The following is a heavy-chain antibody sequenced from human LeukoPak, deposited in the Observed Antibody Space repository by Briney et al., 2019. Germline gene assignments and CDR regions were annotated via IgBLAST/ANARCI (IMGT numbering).Heavy chain of an antibody. CDR3: ARGRVTMVRGAREYYFDY. J-gene: IGHJ4*02. D-gene: IGHD3-10*01. V-gene: IGHV1-2*06. CDR2: INPNSGGT. CDR1: GYTFTGYY. Sequence: ASVKVSCKASGYTFTGYYMHWVRQAPGQGLEWMGRINPNSGGTNYAQKFQGRVTMTRDTSISTAYMELSRLRSDDTAVYYCARGRVTMVRGAREYYFDYWGQGTLVTVSS.